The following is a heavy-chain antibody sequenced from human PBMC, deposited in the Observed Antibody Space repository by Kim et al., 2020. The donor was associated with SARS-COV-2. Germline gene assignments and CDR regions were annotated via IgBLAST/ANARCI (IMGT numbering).Heavy chain of an antibody. Sequence: VKCRFTFSKDNSKNTLSLQMNSLRAEDTAVYYCAKVTEVVRGVIIDAFDIWGQGTMVTVSS. J-gene: IGHJ3*02. V-gene: IGHV3-23*01. CDR3: AKVTEVVRGVIIDAFDI. D-gene: IGHD3-10*01.